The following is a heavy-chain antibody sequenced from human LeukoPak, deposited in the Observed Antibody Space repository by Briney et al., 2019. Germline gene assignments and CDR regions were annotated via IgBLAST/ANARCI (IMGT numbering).Heavy chain of an antibody. CDR3: TRVSYADGGYFDY. J-gene: IGHJ4*02. CDR2: ISRTTNYT. V-gene: IGHV3-21*01. CDR1: GFTFSSYY. D-gene: IGHD3-16*01. Sequence: GASLRLSCAASGFTFSSYYMNWVRQAPGKGLEWVSSISRTTNYTYYTDSVKGRFTISRDNAKNSLYLQMNSLTAEDTAVYYCTRVSYADGGYFDYWGQGTLVTVSS.